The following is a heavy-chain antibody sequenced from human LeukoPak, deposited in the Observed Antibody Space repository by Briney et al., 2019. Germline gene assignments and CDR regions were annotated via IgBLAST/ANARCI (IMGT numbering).Heavy chain of an antibody. Sequence: SETLSLTCAVYGGSFSGYYWSWIRQPPGKGLERIGEINHSGSTSYNPSLKSRVTISVDTSKNQFSLKLSSVTAADTAVYYCARGGMVVTATGTIDYWGQGTLVTVSS. V-gene: IGHV4-34*01. D-gene: IGHD2-21*02. CDR2: INHSGST. J-gene: IGHJ4*02. CDR3: ARGGMVVTATGTIDY. CDR1: GGSFSGYY.